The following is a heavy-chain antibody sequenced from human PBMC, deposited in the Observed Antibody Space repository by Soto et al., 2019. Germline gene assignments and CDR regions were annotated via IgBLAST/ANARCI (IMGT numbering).Heavy chain of an antibody. J-gene: IGHJ6*02. CDR3: ARDRGYCSSTSCPTYYYYGMDV. D-gene: IGHD2-2*01. V-gene: IGHV1-69*01. CDR2: IIPIFGRA. CDR1: GGTFSSYA. Sequence: QVQLVQSGAEVKKPGSSVKVSCKASGGTFSSYAISWVRQAPGQGLEWMGGIIPIFGRANYAQKFQGRVTITADESTSTAYMELSSLRSEDTAVYYCARDRGYCSSTSCPTYYYYGMDVWGQGTTVTVSS.